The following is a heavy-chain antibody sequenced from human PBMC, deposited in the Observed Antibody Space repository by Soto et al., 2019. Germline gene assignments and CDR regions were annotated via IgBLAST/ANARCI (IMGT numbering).Heavy chain of an antibody. CDR3: ARSRNLDV. CDR1: GGSFSENH. CDR2: FQNTGGT. D-gene: IGHD1-1*01. J-gene: IGHJ6*02. V-gene: IGHV4-34*01. Sequence: QVQVQQWGAGLLKPSETLSLTCAVYGGSFSENHWSWIRQPPGKGLEWIGEFQNTGGTNYSPSLKSRVTISVDRSKNQLSLSLTSVSAADTAVYYCARSRNLDVWGQGTTVIVSS.